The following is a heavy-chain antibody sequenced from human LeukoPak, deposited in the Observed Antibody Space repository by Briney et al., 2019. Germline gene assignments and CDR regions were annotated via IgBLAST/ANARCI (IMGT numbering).Heavy chain of an antibody. Sequence: GASVKASCKASGGTFSSYAISWVRQAPGQGLEWMGGIIPIFGTANYAQKFQGRVTITADESTSTAYMELSSLRSEDTAVYYCARAEDIVVVPAAIHLLGAFDIWGQGTMVTVSS. V-gene: IGHV1-69*13. J-gene: IGHJ3*02. CDR2: IIPIFGTA. CDR1: GGTFSSYA. D-gene: IGHD2-2*02. CDR3: ARAEDIVVVPAAIHLLGAFDI.